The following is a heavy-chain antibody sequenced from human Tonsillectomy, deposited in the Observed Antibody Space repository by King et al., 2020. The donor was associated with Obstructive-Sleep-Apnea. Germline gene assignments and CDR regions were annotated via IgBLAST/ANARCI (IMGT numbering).Heavy chain of an antibody. D-gene: IGHD2-15*01. V-gene: IGHV4-39*07. J-gene: IGHJ4*02. CDR3: ARDLIHCRGGTCYFDY. CDR1: GGSISSNSYY. Sequence: QLQESGPGLVKPSETLSLTCTVSGGSISSNSYYWGWIRQPPGKGLEWIGNIHYSGSTYYNPSLKSRVTISLDTSKNQFSLKLSSVTAADTAVYYCARDLIHCRGGTCYFDYWGQGTLVTVSS. CDR2: IHYSGST.